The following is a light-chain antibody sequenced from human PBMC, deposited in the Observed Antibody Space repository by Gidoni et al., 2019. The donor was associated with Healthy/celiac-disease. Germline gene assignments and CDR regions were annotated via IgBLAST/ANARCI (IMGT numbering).Light chain of an antibody. CDR2: KAS. CDR3: QRYNSYSFT. CDR1: QSISSW. Sequence: EIQMTQCPSTLSASVGDRVTIPCRASQSISSWLAWYQQKPGKAPKLLIYKASSLESGVPSRFSGSGSGTEFPLTISSLQPDDFATYYCQRYNSYSFTFGQGTRLEIK. V-gene: IGKV1-5*03. J-gene: IGKJ5*01.